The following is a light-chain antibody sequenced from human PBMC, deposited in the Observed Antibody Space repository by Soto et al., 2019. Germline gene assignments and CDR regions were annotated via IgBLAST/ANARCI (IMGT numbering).Light chain of an antibody. V-gene: IGKV3-15*01. CDR2: GAS. J-gene: IGKJ1*01. Sequence: EIVMTQSPATLSVSPGQRANLSCRASQSVSVNLAWYQQKPGQPPRLLIYGASTRATGIPARFSGSGSGTEFTLTISSLQSEDFAVYYCQQYNNWPPWTFGQGTKVDI. CDR3: QQYNNWPPWT. CDR1: QSVSVN.